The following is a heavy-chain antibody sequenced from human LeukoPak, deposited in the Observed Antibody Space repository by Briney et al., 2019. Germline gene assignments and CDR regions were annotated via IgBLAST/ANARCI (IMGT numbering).Heavy chain of an antibody. CDR2: ISVDNGYT. J-gene: IGHJ4*02. V-gene: IGHV1-18*01. D-gene: IGHD1-1*01. CDR1: GYTFSTSG. Sequence: ASVRVSCKASGYTFSTSGITWVRQAPGQGLEWMGWISVDNGYTKYSQKFQGRVTMTADTSTRTVYMELRSLRSDDTAVFYCARGTMTDNPHYFDSWGQGTLVIVSS. CDR3: ARGTMTDNPHYFDS.